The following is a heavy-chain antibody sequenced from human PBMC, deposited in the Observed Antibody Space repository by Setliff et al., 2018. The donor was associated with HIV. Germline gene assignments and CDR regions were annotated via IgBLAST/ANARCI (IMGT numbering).Heavy chain of an antibody. CDR1: GGSISSGHYF. CDR2: ISTNGGT. CDR3: ARNDDYGGKSHDC. Sequence: SETLSLTCSVSGGSISSGHYFWSWIRQPAGKGLEWIGRISTNGGTKYNPSLKSRVTISVDTSKSQFSLKLTSVTAADTAVYYCARNDDYGGKSHDCWGQGTLVTVSS. J-gene: IGHJ4*02. V-gene: IGHV4-61*02. D-gene: IGHD4-17*01.